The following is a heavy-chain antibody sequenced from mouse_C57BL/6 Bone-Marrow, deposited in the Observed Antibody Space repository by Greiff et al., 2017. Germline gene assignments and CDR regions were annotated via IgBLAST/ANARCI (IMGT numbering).Heavy chain of an antibody. CDR3: RGLLWSLMDY. V-gene: IGHV14-4*01. CDR2: IDPETGDT. Sequence: EVQLVESGAELVRPGASVKLSCTASGFNIKDDYMHWVKQRPEQGLEWIGWIDPETGDTEYASKFQGKATITADTSSNTAYLQLSSLTSEDTAVYYCRGLLWSLMDYWGQGTSVTVSS. J-gene: IGHJ4*01. D-gene: IGHD2-1*01. CDR1: GFNIKDDY.